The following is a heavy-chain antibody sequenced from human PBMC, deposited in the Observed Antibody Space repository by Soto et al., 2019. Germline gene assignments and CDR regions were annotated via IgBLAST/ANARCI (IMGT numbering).Heavy chain of an antibody. Sequence: QVQLVQSGAEVKKPGASVKVSCKASGYTFTGYYMHWVRQAPGQGLEWMGWINPNSGGTNYAQKCQGWSTMTRDTSISTAYMELSRLRSDDTAVYYCARAGSSGYLPDYWGQGTLVTVSS. CDR3: ARAGSSGYLPDY. J-gene: IGHJ4*02. CDR1: GYTFTGYY. CDR2: INPNSGGT. D-gene: IGHD3-22*01. V-gene: IGHV1-2*04.